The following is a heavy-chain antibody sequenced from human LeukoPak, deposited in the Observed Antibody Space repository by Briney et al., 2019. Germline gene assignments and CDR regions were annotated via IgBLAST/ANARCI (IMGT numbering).Heavy chain of an antibody. CDR1: GGSISSGGYY. Sequence: SETLSLTCTVSGGSISSGGYYWSWIRQHPGKGLEWIGYIYYSGSTYYNPSLKSRVTISVDTSKNQFSLKLSSVTAADTAVYYCARGPSGYFPDYWGQGTLVTVSS. CDR3: ARGPSGYFPDY. CDR2: IYYSGST. D-gene: IGHD3-22*01. V-gene: IGHV4-31*03. J-gene: IGHJ4*02.